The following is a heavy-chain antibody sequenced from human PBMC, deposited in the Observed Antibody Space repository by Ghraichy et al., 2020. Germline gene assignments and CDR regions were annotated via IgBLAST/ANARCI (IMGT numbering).Heavy chain of an antibody. J-gene: IGHJ6*02. D-gene: IGHD2-21*02. CDR2: INPNSGGT. V-gene: IGHV1-2*02. CDR1: GYTFTGYY. CDR3: ARGLAYCGGDCYFPLSYYYYGMDV. Sequence: ASVKVSCKASGYTFTGYYMHWVRQAPGQGLEWMGWINPNSGGTNYAQKFQGRVTMTRDTSISTAYMELSRLRSDDTAVYYCARGLAYCGGDCYFPLSYYYYGMDVWGQGTTVTVSS.